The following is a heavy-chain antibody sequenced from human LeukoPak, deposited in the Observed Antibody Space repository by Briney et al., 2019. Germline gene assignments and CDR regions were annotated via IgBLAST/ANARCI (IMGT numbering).Heavy chain of an antibody. V-gene: IGHV4-30-4*08. CDR1: GGSISSGDYY. D-gene: IGHD6-13*01. J-gene: IGHJ4*02. CDR2: IYYSGST. Sequence: SQTLSLTCTVSGGSISSGDYYWSWIRQPPGKGLEWIGYIYYSGSTYYNPSLKSRVTISVDTSKNQFSLKLSSVTAADTAVYYCARLYSSSWYGHFDYWGQGTLVTVSS. CDR3: ARLYSSSWYGHFDY.